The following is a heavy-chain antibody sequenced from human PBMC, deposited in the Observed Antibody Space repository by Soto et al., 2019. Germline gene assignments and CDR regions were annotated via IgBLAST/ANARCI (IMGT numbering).Heavy chain of an antibody. Sequence: QVQLVESGGGLVKPGGCLRLSCAASGFTFRDDYMRRIRQAPEKGLEWVSYISSSGSDTNYADSVKGRFTVSRDNAKNSLYLQMNSLRAEDTAVYYCARSLRGYTGYSGYWGQGTLVTVSS. CDR1: GFTFRDDY. CDR2: ISSSGSDT. J-gene: IGHJ4*02. V-gene: IGHV3-11*05. CDR3: ARSLRGYTGYSGY. D-gene: IGHD5-12*01.